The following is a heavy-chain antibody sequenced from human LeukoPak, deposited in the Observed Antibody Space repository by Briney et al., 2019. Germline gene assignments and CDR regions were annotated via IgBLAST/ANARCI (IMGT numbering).Heavy chain of an antibody. CDR1: GGSISSSIYY. CDR2: VFYNGAT. V-gene: IGHV4-39*07. Sequence: PSETLSLTCIVSGGSISSSIYYWAWVRQPPGKGLEWIGTVFYNGATQYSPSLRSRVTISIDTSTNQFSLKLTSVTAADTALYYCARGYCSSTNCYDYWGQGTLVTVSS. D-gene: IGHD2-2*01. J-gene: IGHJ4*02. CDR3: ARGYCSSTNCYDY.